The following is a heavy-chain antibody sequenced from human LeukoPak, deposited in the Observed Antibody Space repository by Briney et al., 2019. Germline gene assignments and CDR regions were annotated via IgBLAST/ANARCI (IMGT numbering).Heavy chain of an antibody. CDR1: GGSISSSSYY. CDR3: AGQGRYYDSGGYPDY. Sequence: SEILSLTCTVSGGSISSSSYYWGWIRQPPGKGLEWIGSIYYSGSTYYNPSLKSRVTISVDTSKNQFSLKLSSVTAADTAVYYCAGQGRYYDSGGYPDYWGQGTLVTVSS. CDR2: IYYSGST. V-gene: IGHV4-39*01. D-gene: IGHD3-22*01. J-gene: IGHJ4*02.